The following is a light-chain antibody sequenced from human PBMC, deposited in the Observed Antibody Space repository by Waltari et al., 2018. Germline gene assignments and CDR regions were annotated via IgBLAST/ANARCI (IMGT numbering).Light chain of an antibody. CDR2: DAS. V-gene: IGKV3-20*01. J-gene: IGKJ1*01. CDR1: ESVRRA. CDR3: QHYRSLPVT. Sequence: IVLTQSPGTLSLSPGESATLSCRASESVRRALAWYQQIPGQAPRLLIYDASARATGIPDRFSGSGSGTDFSLTISRLEPEDFALYYCQHYRSLPVTFGQGTKVEIK.